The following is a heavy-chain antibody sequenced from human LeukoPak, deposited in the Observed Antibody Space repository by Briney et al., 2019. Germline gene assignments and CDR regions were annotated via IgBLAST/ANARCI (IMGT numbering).Heavy chain of an antibody. V-gene: IGHV1-2*02. CDR1: GYTFTGYY. CDR2: INPTSGDT. J-gene: IGHJ4*02. D-gene: IGHD2-15*01. CDR3: ASQGLLGYYFDY. Sequence: ASVKVSCKASGYTFTGYYMHWVRQAPGQGLEWMGWINPTSGDTNYAQKFQGRVTMTRDTSISTAYMELNRLRSDDTAVYYCASQGLLGYYFDYWGQGALVTVSS.